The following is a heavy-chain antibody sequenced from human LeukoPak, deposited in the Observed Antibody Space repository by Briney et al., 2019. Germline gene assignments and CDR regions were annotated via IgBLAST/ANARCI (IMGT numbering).Heavy chain of an antibody. D-gene: IGHD2-15*01. CDR3: AAGYCSGGSCGVVAY. CDR2: IWYDGSNK. J-gene: IGHJ4*02. Sequence: GRSLRLSCAASGFTFSSYGMHWVRQAPGKGLEWVAVIWYDGSNKYYADSVKGRFTISRDNSKNTLYLQMNSLRAEDTAVYYSAAGYCSGGSCGVVAYWGQGTLVTVSS. V-gene: IGHV3-33*01. CDR1: GFTFSSYG.